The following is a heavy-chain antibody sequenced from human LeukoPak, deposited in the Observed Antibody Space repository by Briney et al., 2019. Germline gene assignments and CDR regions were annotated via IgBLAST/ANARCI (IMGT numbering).Heavy chain of an antibody. CDR3: AKVGTSCYAADY. V-gene: IGHV3-23*01. J-gene: IGHJ4*02. Sequence: GGSLRLSCAASGFTFSSYAMSWVRQAPGKGLEWVSAISGGGGSTYYADSVKGRFTISRDNSKNTLYLQMNSLRAEDTAVYYCAKVGTSCYAADYWGQGTLVTVSS. CDR2: ISGGGGST. D-gene: IGHD2-2*01. CDR1: GFTFSSYA.